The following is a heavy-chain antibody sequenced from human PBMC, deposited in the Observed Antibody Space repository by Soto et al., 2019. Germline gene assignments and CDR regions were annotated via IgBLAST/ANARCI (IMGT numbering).Heavy chain of an antibody. D-gene: IGHD2-15*01. V-gene: IGHV3-30-3*01. J-gene: IGHJ4*02. Sequence: QVQLVESGGGVVQPGRSLRLSCAASGFTFSSYAMHWVRQAPGKGLEWVAVISYDGSNKYYADSVKGRFTISRDNSKNTLYLQMNSLRAEDTAVYYCARAPVATASQDIVVVVAAPFDYWGQGTLVTVSS. CDR2: ISYDGSNK. CDR3: ARAPVATASQDIVVVVAAPFDY. CDR1: GFTFSSYA.